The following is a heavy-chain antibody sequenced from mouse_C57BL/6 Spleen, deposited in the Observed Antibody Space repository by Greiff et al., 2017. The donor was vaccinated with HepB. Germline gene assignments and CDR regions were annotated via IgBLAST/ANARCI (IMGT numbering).Heavy chain of an antibody. CDR3: ARSGDDGYYGGFAY. CDR2: IYPGSGNT. D-gene: IGHD2-3*01. J-gene: IGHJ3*01. Sequence: QVQLQQSGAELVRPGASVKLSCKASGYTFTDYYINWVKQRPGQGLEWIARIYPGSGNTYYNEKFKGKATLTAEKSSSTAYMQLSSLTSEDSAVYFCARSGDDGYYGGFAYWGQGTLVTVSA. CDR1: GYTFTDYY. V-gene: IGHV1-76*01.